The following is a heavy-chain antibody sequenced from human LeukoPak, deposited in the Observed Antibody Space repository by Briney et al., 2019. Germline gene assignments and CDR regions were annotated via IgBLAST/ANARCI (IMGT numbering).Heavy chain of an antibody. V-gene: IGHV5-51*01. Sequence: GESLKISCKGSGYSFTTYWIAWVRQMPGKGLEWMGIIYPGDSDTRYSPSFQGQVTISADKSISTAYLQWSSLKASDTAMYYCARRYCSSTFCHGAFDIWGQGTVVTVSS. J-gene: IGHJ3*02. CDR2: IYPGDSDT. CDR1: GYSFTTYW. CDR3: ARRYCSSTFCHGAFDI. D-gene: IGHD2-2*01.